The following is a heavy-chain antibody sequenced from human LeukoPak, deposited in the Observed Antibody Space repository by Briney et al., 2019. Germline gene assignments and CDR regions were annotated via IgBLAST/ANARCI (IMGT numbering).Heavy chain of an antibody. V-gene: IGHV3-33*06. CDR1: GFTFRRYG. D-gene: IGHD3-22*01. CDR3: AKGHTYDSSGYYSEYFQH. Sequence: GGSLRLSCAASGFTFRRYGMHWLRQAPGKGLEGVAVIWYDVSNKYYALSVKGRFTISRDNSKNTLYLQMNSLRAEDTAVYYCAKGHTYDSSGYYSEYFQHWGQGTLVTVSS. J-gene: IGHJ1*01. CDR2: IWYDVSNK.